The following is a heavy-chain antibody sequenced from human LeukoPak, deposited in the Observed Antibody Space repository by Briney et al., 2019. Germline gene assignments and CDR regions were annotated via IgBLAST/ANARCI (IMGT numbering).Heavy chain of an antibody. J-gene: IGHJ4*02. CDR1: GFTFTSYS. CDR3: ASGPPFLKYFEY. Sequence: GGSLRLSCAASGFTFTSYSMTWVRQAPGRGLEWVARIKEDGSHIYYVDSVKGRFTISRDNAKKSLYLQMNSLRAEDTAVYYCASGPPFLKYFEYWGQGTLVTVSS. CDR2: IKEDGSHI. V-gene: IGHV3-7*05. D-gene: IGHD3-3*01.